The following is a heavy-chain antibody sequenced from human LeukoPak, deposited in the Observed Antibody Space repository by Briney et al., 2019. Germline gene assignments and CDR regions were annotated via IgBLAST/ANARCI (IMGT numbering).Heavy chain of an antibody. J-gene: IGHJ4*02. CDR1: GGSISNDDSY. D-gene: IGHD3-10*01. CDR3: ARGDMVRGVPFDY. V-gene: IGHV4-30-4*01. Sequence: SETLSLTCTVSGGSISNDDSYWSWIRQPPGEGLEWIGYTSYSGSTYYSPSLKSRVIISIDTSKNQFSLKLSSVTAADTAVYYCARGDMVRGVPFDYWGQGTLVTVSS. CDR2: TSYSGST.